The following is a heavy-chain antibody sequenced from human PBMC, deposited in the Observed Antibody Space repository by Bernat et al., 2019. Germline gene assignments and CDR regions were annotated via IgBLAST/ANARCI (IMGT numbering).Heavy chain of an antibody. D-gene: IGHD4-17*01. V-gene: IGHV4-39*01. J-gene: IGHJ4*02. CDR3: ARHRSRDGDYQGALY. Sequence: LQLQESGPGLVKPSETLSLTCTVSGGSISSSSYYWGWIRQPPGKGLEWIGSIYYSCGTYYNPSLKSRVTISVDTSKNQFSLKLSSVTAADTAVYYCARHRSRDGDYQGALYWGQGTLVTVSS. CDR2: IYYSCGT. CDR1: GGSISSSSYY.